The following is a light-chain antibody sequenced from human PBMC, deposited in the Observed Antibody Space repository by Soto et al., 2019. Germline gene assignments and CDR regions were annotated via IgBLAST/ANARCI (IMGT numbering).Light chain of an antibody. V-gene: IGKV1-39*01. CDR1: QSISRY. CDR3: QQSYGTPIT. CDR2: VAS. Sequence: DIQMTQSPSSLSASAGDRVTITYRASQSISRYLNWYQQKPGKAPNLLIYVASSLESEVPSRFSGSGSGTDFTLTITSLQPEDFATYYCQQSYGTPITFGQGTRLEIK. J-gene: IGKJ5*01.